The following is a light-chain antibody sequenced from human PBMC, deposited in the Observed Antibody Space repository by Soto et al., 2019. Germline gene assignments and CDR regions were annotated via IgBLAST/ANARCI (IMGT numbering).Light chain of an antibody. CDR1: QGIRND. CDR2: AAS. V-gene: IGKV1-6*01. Sequence: AVQMTQSPSSLSASVVDRVTITCRASQGIRNDLGWYQQKPGKAPKLLIYAASSLQSGVPSRFSGSGSETEFTLTISSLQPDDSATYYCQQYNSLYTFGQGTNVDIK. J-gene: IGKJ2*01. CDR3: QQYNSLYT.